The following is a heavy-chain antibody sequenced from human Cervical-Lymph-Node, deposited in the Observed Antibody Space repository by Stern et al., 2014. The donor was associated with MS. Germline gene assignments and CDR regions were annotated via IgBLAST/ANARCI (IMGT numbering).Heavy chain of an antibody. CDR2: SSSGGSNI. CDR3: ARGRGGNSRYYFDY. J-gene: IGHJ4*02. CDR1: GFTFSSYS. V-gene: IGHV3-21*01. D-gene: IGHD4-23*01. Sequence: DQLVQSGGGLVKPGGSLRLSCAASGFTFSSYSMNWVRQAPGKGLEWVASSSSGGSNISYEDSLKGRFTISKDNAKTSLYLQMNSLRAEDAAVYYCARGRGGNSRYYFDYWGQGTLVTVSS.